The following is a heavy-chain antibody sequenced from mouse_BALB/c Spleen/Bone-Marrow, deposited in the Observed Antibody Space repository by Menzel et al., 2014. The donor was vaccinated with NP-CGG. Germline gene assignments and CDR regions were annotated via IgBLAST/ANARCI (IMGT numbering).Heavy chain of an antibody. Sequence: QVQLQQSGPGLVAPSQSLSITCTVSGFSLPSYGVHWVRQPPGKGLEWLGVIWAGGTTNYNSALMSRLSISKDNSKSQVFLKMNSLQTDDTAMYYCARGDYDYAMDYWGQGTSVTVPS. V-gene: IGHV2-9*02. CDR1: GFSLPSYG. CDR3: ARGDYDYAMDY. D-gene: IGHD2-4*01. CDR2: IWAGGTT. J-gene: IGHJ4*01.